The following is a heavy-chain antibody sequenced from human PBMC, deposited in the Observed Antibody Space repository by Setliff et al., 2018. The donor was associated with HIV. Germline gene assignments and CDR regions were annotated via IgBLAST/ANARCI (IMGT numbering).Heavy chain of an antibody. CDR1: GYTFTSYG. J-gene: IGHJ4*02. CDR2: ISAYNGNT. Sequence: ASVKVSCKASGYTFTSYGISWVRQAPGQGLEWMGWISAYNGNTNYAQRLRGRVTMTTDTSTSTAYMELRSLRSDDTAMYYCSRDRSATWTPTTYWGQGTLVTVSS. CDR3: SRDRSATWTPTTY. V-gene: IGHV1-18*01. D-gene: IGHD6-25*01.